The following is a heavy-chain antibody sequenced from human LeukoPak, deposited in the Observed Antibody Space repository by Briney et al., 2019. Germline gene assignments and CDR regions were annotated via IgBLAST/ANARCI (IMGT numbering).Heavy chain of an antibody. CDR2: FDPEDGET. CDR1: GYTLTELS. Sequence: GASVKVSCKVSGYTLTELSMHWVRQAPGKGLEWMGGFDPEDGETIYAQKFQGRVTMTEDTSTDTAYMELSSLRSEDTAVYYCATSKSSGWEPYYYYYMDVWGKGTTVTVSS. CDR3: ATSKSSGWEPYYYYYMDV. J-gene: IGHJ6*03. D-gene: IGHD6-19*01. V-gene: IGHV1-24*01.